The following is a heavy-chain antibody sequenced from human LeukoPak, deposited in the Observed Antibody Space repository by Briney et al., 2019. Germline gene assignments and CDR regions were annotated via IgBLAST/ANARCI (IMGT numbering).Heavy chain of an antibody. CDR2: ISYDGSNK. D-gene: IGHD3-3*01. CDR1: GFTFSRYV. CDR3: ARDLYYDFWSGRPFAPPYYIDY. Sequence: PGGSLRLSCAASGFTFSRYVMHWVRQAPGKGLEWVAVISYDGSNKYYADSVKGRFTISRDNAKNSLYLQMNSLRAEDTAVCYCARDLYYDFWSGRPFAPPYYIDYWGQGTLVTVSS. J-gene: IGHJ4*02. V-gene: IGHV3-30-3*01.